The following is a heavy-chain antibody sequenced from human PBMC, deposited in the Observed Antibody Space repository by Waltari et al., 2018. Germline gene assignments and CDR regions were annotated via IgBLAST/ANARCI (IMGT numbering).Heavy chain of an antibody. D-gene: IGHD1-26*01. J-gene: IGHJ3*02. CDR2: INHSGST. CDR3: ALGLYAFDI. CDR1: GGSFSGYY. Sequence: QVQLQQWGAGLLKPSETLSLTCAAYGGSFSGYYWSWIRQPPGKGLELIGEINHSGSTSYNPSLKSRVTISVDTSKNQFSLKLSSVTAADTAVYYCALGLYAFDIWGQGTMVTVSS. V-gene: IGHV4-34*01.